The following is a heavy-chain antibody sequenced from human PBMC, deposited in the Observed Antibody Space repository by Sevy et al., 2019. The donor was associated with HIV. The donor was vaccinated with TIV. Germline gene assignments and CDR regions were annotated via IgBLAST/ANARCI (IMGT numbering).Heavy chain of an antibody. J-gene: IGHJ4*02. D-gene: IGHD3-16*01. V-gene: IGHV3-23*01. Sequence: GGSLRLSCAASGFTFSSYAMSWVRQAPGKGLEWVSAISGSGGSTYYADSVKGRFTISRDNSKNTLYLQMNSLRAENTAVYYCAKVRRFPFAYFDYWGQGTLVTVSS. CDR2: ISGSGGST. CDR1: GFTFSSYA. CDR3: AKVRRFPFAYFDY.